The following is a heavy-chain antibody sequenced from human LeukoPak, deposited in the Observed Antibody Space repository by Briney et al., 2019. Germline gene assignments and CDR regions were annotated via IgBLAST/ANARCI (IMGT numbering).Heavy chain of an antibody. D-gene: IGHD3-22*01. J-gene: IGHJ4*02. CDR2: INPNDGST. V-gene: IGHV1-46*01. CDR3: ARGTQIDSSVYYAGHFDY. CDR1: GYTFTAYH. Sequence: ASVKVSCKASGYTFTAYHMHWVRQASGQGLEWMGIINPNDGSTNYAQRFQGRVTMTRDRSTSTVYMELSSLRSEDTAVYYYARGTQIDSSVYYAGHFDYWGQGTLVTVSS.